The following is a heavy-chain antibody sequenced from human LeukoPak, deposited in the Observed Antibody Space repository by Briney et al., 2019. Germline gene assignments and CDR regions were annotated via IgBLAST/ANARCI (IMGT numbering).Heavy chain of an antibody. J-gene: IGHJ6*03. CDR2: IYHSGST. CDR3: ARGRYESTRLSAYYYYYMDV. V-gene: IGHV4-38-2*01. D-gene: IGHD1-14*01. CDR1: GYSISSGYY. Sequence: SETLSLTCVVSGYSISSGYYWGWIRQPPGKGLEWIASIYHSGSTYYNPSLKSRVTISVDTSNNQFSLKLSSVTAADTAVYYCARGRYESTRLSAYYYYYMDVWGKGTTVTVSS.